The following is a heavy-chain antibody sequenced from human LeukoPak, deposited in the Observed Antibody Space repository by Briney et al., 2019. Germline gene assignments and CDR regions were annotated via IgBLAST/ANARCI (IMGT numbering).Heavy chain of an antibody. J-gene: IGHJ4*02. V-gene: IGHV3-53*01. CDR3: AGGDRSGWYNY. D-gene: IGHD6-19*01. Sequence: GGSLTLSCPASGFTVSSNYMSWVRQAPGKVMECVCVIHSGGSTYYAASVTGRFTTYRDNCKNTLYLKMNSLRAEATAVHYRAGGDRSGWYNYCGQGTLVIVSS. CDR1: GFTVSSNY. CDR2: IHSGGST.